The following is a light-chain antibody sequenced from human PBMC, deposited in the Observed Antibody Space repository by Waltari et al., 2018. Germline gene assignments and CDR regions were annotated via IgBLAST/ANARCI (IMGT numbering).Light chain of an antibody. CDR3: QQYYSTPYT. V-gene: IGKV4-1*01. Sequence: DIVMTQSPESLAVSLGERATINCKSSQNVLYSSNNKNYLAWYQQKPGQSPNLLIYWASTRESGVPDRFSGSGSGTDFTLTISSLQAEDVAVYYCQQYYSTPYTFGQGTKLEIK. CDR1: QNVLYSSNNKNY. CDR2: WAS. J-gene: IGKJ2*01.